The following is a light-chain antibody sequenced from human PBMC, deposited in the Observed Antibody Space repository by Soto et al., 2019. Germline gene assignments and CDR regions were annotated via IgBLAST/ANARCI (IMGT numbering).Light chain of an antibody. CDR2: KAS. CDR1: QSISSW. V-gene: IGKV1-5*03. Sequence: DIQMTQSPSTLSASVGDRVTITCRASQSISSWLAWYQQKPGKAPKLLIYKASSLESGVPSRFSGSGSGTEFTIAISSLPPDDSATYYCQQYNGNWTFGQGTKVEIK. J-gene: IGKJ1*01. CDR3: QQYNGNWT.